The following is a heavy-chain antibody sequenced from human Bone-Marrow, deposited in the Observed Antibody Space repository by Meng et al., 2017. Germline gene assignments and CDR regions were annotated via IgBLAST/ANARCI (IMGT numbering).Heavy chain of an antibody. V-gene: IGHV2-5*02. CDR1: GFSLSTSGVG. CDR3: AHFYYDYVWGSYTT. Sequence: QITLKVSGTTLVKPTQTLTLTCTFSGFSLSTSGVGVGWIRQPPGKTLEWLALIYWDDDKRYSPSLKSRLTITKDTSKNQVVLTMTNMDPVDTATYYCAHFYYDYVWGSYTTWGQGTLVTVSS. D-gene: IGHD3-16*01. J-gene: IGHJ5*02. CDR2: IYWDDDK.